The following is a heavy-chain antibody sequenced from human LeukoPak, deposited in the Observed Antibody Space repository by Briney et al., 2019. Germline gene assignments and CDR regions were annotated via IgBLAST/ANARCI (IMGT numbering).Heavy chain of an antibody. CDR2: INHSGST. V-gene: IGHV4-34*01. CDR3: ARNPGYSSSWYSDY. CDR1: GGSFSGYY. J-gene: IGHJ4*02. D-gene: IGHD6-13*01. Sequence: PSETLSLTCAVYGGSFSGYYRSWIRQPPGKGLEWIGEINHSGSTNYNPSLKSRVTISVDTSKNQFSLKLSSVTAADTAVYCCARNPGYSSSWYSDYWGQGTLVTVSS.